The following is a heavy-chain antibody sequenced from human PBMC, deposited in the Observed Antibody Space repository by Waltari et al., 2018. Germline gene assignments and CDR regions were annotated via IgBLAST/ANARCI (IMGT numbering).Heavy chain of an antibody. D-gene: IGHD2-8*02. CDR3: ARGGMDIVLVVYAAFDP. CDR2: GGPEDGET. J-gene: IGHJ5*02. CDR1: GFSFTHSH. V-gene: IGHV1-69-2*01. Sequence: EVQLVQSGAEVKKPGATVKISCKVSGFSFTHSHLHWGQQAPWKGLEWMGLGGPEDGETIYAEKFQGRVTITADTSTDTAYMELSSLRSEDTAVYYCARGGMDIVLVVYAAFDPWGQGTLVTVSS.